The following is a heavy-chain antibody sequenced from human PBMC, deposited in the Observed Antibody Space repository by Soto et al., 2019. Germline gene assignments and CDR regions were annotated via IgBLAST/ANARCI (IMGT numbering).Heavy chain of an antibody. D-gene: IGHD3-9*01. V-gene: IGHV3-13*01. CDR3: ARGFYDILTGQNYYYGMDV. J-gene: IGHJ6*02. CDR2: IGTAGDT. CDR1: GFTFSSYD. Sequence: GGSLRLSCAASGFTFSSYDMHWVRQATGKGLEWVSAIGTAGDTYYPGSVKGRFTISRENAKNSLYLQMNSLRAEDTAVYYCARGFYDILTGQNYYYGMDVWGQGTTVTVSS.